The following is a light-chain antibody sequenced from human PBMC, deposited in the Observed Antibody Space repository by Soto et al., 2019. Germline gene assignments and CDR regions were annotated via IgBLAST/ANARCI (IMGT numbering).Light chain of an antibody. Sequence: EIVLTQSPGTLSLSPGERATLSCGASQSVSSSRLAWYQQKPALAPRLLIYDGFLRATGIPDRFSGSGSGTDFTLTISRLEPEDFAVYYCQRYGSFGQGTKVDIK. J-gene: IGKJ1*01. CDR3: QRYGS. CDR2: DGF. CDR1: QSVSSSR. V-gene: IGKV3D-20*01.